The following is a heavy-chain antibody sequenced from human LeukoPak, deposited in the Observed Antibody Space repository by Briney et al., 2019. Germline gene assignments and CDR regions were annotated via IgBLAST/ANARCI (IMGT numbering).Heavy chain of an antibody. CDR1: GGSIGSSSYY. V-gene: IGHV4-39*02. J-gene: IGHJ4*02. CDR3: ARDGSWGHDPTFDY. Sequence: SETLSLTCTVSGGSIGSSSYYWGWIRQPPGKGLEWIGSIYYSGSTYYNPSLKSRVTISVDTSKSQFSLKLSSVTAADTAVYYCARDGSWGHDPTFDYWGQGTLVTVSS. D-gene: IGHD6-6*01. CDR2: IYYSGST.